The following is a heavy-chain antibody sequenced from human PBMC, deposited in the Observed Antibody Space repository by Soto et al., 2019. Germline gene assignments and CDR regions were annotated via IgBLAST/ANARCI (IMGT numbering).Heavy chain of an antibody. CDR1: GGTFSSYA. CDR3: ARHYEYYYDSTHYGMDV. CDR2: IIPIFGTA. Sequence: ASVKVSCKASGGTFSSYAISWVRQPPAQGLEWMGGIIPIFGTANYAQKFQGRVTITADESTSTAYMELSSLRSEDTAVYYCARHYEYYYDSTHYGMDVWGQGTTVTVSS. J-gene: IGHJ6*02. V-gene: IGHV1-69*13. D-gene: IGHD3-22*01.